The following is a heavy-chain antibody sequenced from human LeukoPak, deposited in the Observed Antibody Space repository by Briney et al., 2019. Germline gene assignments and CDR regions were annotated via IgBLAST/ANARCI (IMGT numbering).Heavy chain of an antibody. CDR1: GGTFSSYA. CDR2: IIPILGIA. Sequence: SVKVSCKASGGTFSSYAISWVRQAPGQGLEWMGRIIPILGIANYAQKFQGRVTITADKSTSTACMELSSLRSEDTAVYYCARELGNLYYYYGMDVWGQGTTVTVSS. CDR3: ARELGNLYYYYGMDV. V-gene: IGHV1-69*04. J-gene: IGHJ6*02. D-gene: IGHD4-23*01.